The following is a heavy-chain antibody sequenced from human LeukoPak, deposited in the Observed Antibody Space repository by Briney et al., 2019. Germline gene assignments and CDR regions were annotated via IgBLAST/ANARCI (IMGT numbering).Heavy chain of an antibody. CDR2: IYYGGSA. V-gene: IGHV4-39*07. D-gene: IGHD2-15*01. J-gene: IGHJ5*02. CDR1: GGSITSSGFY. CDR3: ARQPNIVVVDNWFDP. Sequence: SDTLSLTCTVSGGSITSSGFYWGWIRQPPGKGLEWIGNIYYGGSAYYNPSLKSRVTISVDTSKNQFSLKLCSVTAADTAVYYCARQPNIVVVDNWFDPWGQGTLVAVSS.